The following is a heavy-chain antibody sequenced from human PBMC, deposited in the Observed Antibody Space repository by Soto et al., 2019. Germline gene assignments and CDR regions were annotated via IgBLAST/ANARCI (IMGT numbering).Heavy chain of an antibody. Sequence: EVQLVESGGGLVQPGGSLRLSCAASGFDFSNAWMHWVRQAPGKGLVWVSHVNSDGSITTYADSVKGRFTISRDNAKNTVYLQMNSLRVEDTAVYYCTRDQAYSSAVWGQRTLVTVSS. CDR3: TRDQAYSSAV. J-gene: IGHJ4*02. V-gene: IGHV3-74*01. CDR2: VNSDGSIT. D-gene: IGHD2-21*01. CDR1: GFDFSNAW.